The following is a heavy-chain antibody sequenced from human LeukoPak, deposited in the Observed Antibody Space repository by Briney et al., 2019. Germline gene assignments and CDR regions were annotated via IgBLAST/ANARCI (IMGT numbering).Heavy chain of an antibody. V-gene: IGHV4-4*07. Sequence: SETLSLMCTVSGVSMSSFYWTWIRQPAGKGLEWIGRVFSSGKTDYNPSLKSRVTMSTDTSQNHFPLKLTAVTAADAAVYYCAREGQWLGELDYWGQGILVTVSS. CDR3: AREGQWLGELDY. J-gene: IGHJ4*02. CDR1: GVSMSSFY. D-gene: IGHD3-10*01. CDR2: VFSSGKT.